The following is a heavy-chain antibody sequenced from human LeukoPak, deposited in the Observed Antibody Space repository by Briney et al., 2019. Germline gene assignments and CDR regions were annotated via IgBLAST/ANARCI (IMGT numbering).Heavy chain of an antibody. CDR2: MYNSGSI. V-gene: IGHV4-38-2*01. CDR1: GSSISSTYY. D-gene: IGHD3-10*01. CDR3: ARNSSMSTGRSPHNNAFDI. J-gene: IGHJ3*02. Sequence: SETLSLTCVVSGSSISSTYYWGWIRQSPGKGLEWTGSMYNSGSISYNPSLKSRVTISVDTSKNQFSLKVRSVTAADTAVYYCARNSSMSTGRSPHNNAFDIWGQGTMVIVSS.